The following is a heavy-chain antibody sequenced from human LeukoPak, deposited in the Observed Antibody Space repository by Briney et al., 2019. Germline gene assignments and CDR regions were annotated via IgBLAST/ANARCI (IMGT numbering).Heavy chain of an antibody. D-gene: IGHD3-22*01. CDR3: ARVPTYYYDSSGYYGGYYFDY. CDR2: IYYSGST. Sequence: SETLSLTCTVSGGSISSYYWSWIRQPPGKGLEWIGSIYYSGSTYYNPSLKSRVTISVDTSKNQFSLKLSSVTAADTAVYYCARVPTYYYDSSGYYGGYYFDYWGQGTLVTVSS. CDR1: GGSISSYY. V-gene: IGHV4-39*07. J-gene: IGHJ4*02.